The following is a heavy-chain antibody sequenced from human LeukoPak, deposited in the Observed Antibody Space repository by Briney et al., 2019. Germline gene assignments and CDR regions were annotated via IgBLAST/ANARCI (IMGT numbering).Heavy chain of an antibody. Sequence: PGGSLRLSCAASGFTFSSYEMNWVRQAPGKGLEWVSYISSSGSTIHYADSVKGRFTISRDNAKNSLYLQMNSLRAEDTAVYYCARETAGYSYGYFGYMDVWGKGTTVTISS. CDR1: GFTFSSYE. CDR3: ARETAGYSYGYFGYMDV. CDR2: ISSSGSTI. J-gene: IGHJ6*03. D-gene: IGHD5-18*01. V-gene: IGHV3-48*03.